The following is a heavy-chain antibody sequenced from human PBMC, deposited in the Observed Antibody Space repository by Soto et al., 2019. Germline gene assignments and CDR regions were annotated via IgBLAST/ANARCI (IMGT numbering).Heavy chain of an antibody. CDR1: GGSISSSNW. CDR3: ARLYYYDSSGYSPSVVDY. Sequence: QVQLQESGPGLVKPSGTLSLTCAVSGGSISSSNWWSWVRQPPGKGLEWIGEIYHSGSTNYNPSLTSRVTISVDKSKNQFSLKLSSVTAADTAVYYCARLYYYDSSGYSPSVVDYWGQGTLVTVSS. J-gene: IGHJ4*02. CDR2: IYHSGST. V-gene: IGHV4-4*02. D-gene: IGHD3-22*01.